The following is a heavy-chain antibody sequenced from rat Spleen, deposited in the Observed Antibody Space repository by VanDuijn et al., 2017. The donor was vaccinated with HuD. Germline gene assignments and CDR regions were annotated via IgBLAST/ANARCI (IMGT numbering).Heavy chain of an antibody. CDR2: ISTGGDDT. CDR1: GFTFNNYW. Sequence: EVQLVESGGGLVQPGRSLKLSCVASGFTFNNYWMSWIRQTPTKGLEWVASISTGGDDTYYRDSVKGQFTISRDNAKNTQYLQMDSLRSEDTDTYYCARGSGSGFDYWGQGVMVTVSS. V-gene: IGHV5S14*01. CDR3: ARGSGSGFDY. D-gene: IGHD5-1*01. J-gene: IGHJ2*01.